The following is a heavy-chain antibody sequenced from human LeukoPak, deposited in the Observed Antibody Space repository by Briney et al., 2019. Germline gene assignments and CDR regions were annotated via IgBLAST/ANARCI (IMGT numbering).Heavy chain of an antibody. J-gene: IGHJ4*02. V-gene: IGHV3-33*01. CDR3: VREGLECSGSSCQRAAFDY. CDR2: IWYDGSNK. CDR1: GFTFSSYG. D-gene: IGHD2-2*01. Sequence: GGSLRLSCAASGFTFSSYGMRWVRQAPGKGLEWVAVIWYDGSNKYYADSVKGRFTISRDNSKNTLYLQMNSLRDEDTAVYYCVREGLECSGSSCQRAAFDYWGQGTLVTVSS.